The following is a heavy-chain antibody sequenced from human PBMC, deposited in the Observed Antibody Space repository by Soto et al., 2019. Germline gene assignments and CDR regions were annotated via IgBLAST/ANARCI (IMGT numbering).Heavy chain of an antibody. D-gene: IGHD2-15*01. J-gene: IGHJ6*03. CDR1: GGSISSYY. CDR2: IYYSGST. Sequence: SETLSLTRTVSGGSISSYYWSLNRQPPGEGLEWIGYIYYSGSTNYNPSLKSRVTISVDTSKNQFSLKLSSVTAADTAVYYCARGRYCSGGSCYREYYYYYMDVWGKGTTVTVSS. CDR3: ARGRYCSGGSCYREYYYYYMDV. V-gene: IGHV4-59*01.